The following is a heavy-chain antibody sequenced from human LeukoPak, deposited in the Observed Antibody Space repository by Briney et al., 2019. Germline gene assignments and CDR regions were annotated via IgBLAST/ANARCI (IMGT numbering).Heavy chain of an antibody. V-gene: IGHV1-69*01. CDR1: GGTFSSYA. CDR2: IIPIFGTA. CDR3: ATGGDPFQFDY. J-gene: IGHJ4*02. Sequence: ASVNVSCKASGGTFSSYAISWVRQAPGQGLEWMGGIIPIFGTANYAQKFQGRVTITADESTSTAYMELSSLRSEDTAVYYCATGGDPFQFDYWGQGTLVTVSS. D-gene: IGHD2-21*02.